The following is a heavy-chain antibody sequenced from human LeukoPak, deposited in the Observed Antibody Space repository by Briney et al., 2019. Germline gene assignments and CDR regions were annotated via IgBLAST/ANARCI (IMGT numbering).Heavy chain of an antibody. CDR3: ATAPGWFGEFIRYYYYGMDV. V-gene: IGHV1-24*01. D-gene: IGHD3-10*01. CDR2: FDPEDGET. Sequence: ASVKVSCKVSGYTLTELSMHWVRQAPGKGLEWMGGFDPEDGETIYAQKFQGRVTMTEDTSTDTAYMELSSLRSEDTAVYYCATAPGWFGEFIRYYYYGMDVWGQGTTVTVSS. CDR1: GYTLTELS. J-gene: IGHJ6*02.